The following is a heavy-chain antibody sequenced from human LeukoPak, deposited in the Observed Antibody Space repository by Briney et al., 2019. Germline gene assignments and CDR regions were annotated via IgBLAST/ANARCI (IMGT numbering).Heavy chain of an antibody. CDR1: GGSISSSSYY. D-gene: IGHD6-13*01. J-gene: IGHJ6*03. CDR3: ARQGYSSSWYLAYYYYYMDV. CDR2: IYSRGST. V-gene: IGHV4-39*01. Sequence: SETLSLTCTVSGGSISSSSYYWGWIRQPPGRGLEWIGSIYSRGSTYYNPSLKSRVTISVDTSKNQFSLKLSSVTAADTAVYYCARQGYSSSWYLAYYYYYMDVWGKGTTVTISS.